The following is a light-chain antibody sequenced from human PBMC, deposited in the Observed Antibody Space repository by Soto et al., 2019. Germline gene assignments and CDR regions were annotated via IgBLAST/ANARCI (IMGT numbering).Light chain of an antibody. V-gene: IGKV3-20*01. CDR3: KQYGSSPTT. CDR1: QSVSSGY. Sequence: EIVLTQSPGTLSLSPGERATLSCRASQSVSSGYLAWYQQKPGQAPRLLIYGASSRATGIPDRFSGSGSGTDFTLTISRLEPEDVAVYYCKQYGSSPTTFGQGTKV. J-gene: IGKJ1*01. CDR2: GAS.